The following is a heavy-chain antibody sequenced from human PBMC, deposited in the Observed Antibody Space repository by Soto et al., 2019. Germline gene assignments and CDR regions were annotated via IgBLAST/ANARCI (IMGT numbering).Heavy chain of an antibody. D-gene: IGHD3-22*01. Sequence: ASVKVSCKASGYTFTSYGISWVRQAPGQGLEWMGWASAYNGNTNYAQKLQGRVTMTTDTSTSTAYMELSSLRSEDTAVYYCARGDRPYYYDSSGYCAFDYWGQGTLVTVSS. CDR2: ASAYNGNT. CDR3: ARGDRPYYYDSSGYCAFDY. CDR1: GYTFTSYG. J-gene: IGHJ4*02. V-gene: IGHV1-18*01.